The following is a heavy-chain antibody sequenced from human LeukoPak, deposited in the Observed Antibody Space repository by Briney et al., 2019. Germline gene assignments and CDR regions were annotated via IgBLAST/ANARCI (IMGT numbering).Heavy chain of an antibody. V-gene: IGHV3-11*01. Sequence: GGSLRLSRAASGFSFSDYQMSWVRQAPGKGLEWISYMTASGRSTNYADSVKGRFTISRDNAKNSVVLQMNSLRTEDTAVYYCTRERRGSYYAFEFWGQGTLVSVSS. J-gene: IGHJ4*02. CDR1: GFSFSDYQ. CDR2: MTASGRST. CDR3: TRERRGSYYAFEF. D-gene: IGHD1-26*01.